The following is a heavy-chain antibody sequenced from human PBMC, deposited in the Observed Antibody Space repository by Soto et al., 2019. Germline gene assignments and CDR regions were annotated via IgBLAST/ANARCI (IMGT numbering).Heavy chain of an antibody. CDR1: GGSFSGYY. D-gene: IGHD5-18*01. V-gene: IGHV4-34*01. CDR2: INHSGST. J-gene: IGHJ5*02. Sequence: QVQLQQWGAGLLKPSETLSLTCAVYGGSFSGYYWSWIRQPPGKGLEWIGEINHSGSTNYNPSLKSRVTISVDTSKNQFSLKLSAVTAADTAVYYCARGKVQLWGSGWFDPWGQGTLVTGSS. CDR3: ARGKVQLWGSGWFDP.